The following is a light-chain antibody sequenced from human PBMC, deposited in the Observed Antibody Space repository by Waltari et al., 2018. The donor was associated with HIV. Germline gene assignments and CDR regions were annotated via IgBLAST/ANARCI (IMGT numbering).Light chain of an antibody. CDR2: KAS. V-gene: IGKV1-5*03. Sequence: DIQMTQSSSTLSASIGDRVSFTCRASQNIGNWLAWYQQKPGKAPNLLISKASNLESVVPANFSGSGSGTHFTLTISGLRPDDFASYYFQQYYNFPVTFGQGTKL. CDR3: QQYYNFPVT. CDR1: QNIGNW. J-gene: IGKJ2*01.